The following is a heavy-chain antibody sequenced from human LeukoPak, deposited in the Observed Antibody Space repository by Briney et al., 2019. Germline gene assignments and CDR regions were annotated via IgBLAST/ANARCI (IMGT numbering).Heavy chain of an antibody. CDR2: ISAYNGNT. CDR1: GYTFTSYG. D-gene: IGHD2-2*01. V-gene: IGHV1-18*01. J-gene: IGHJ5*02. Sequence: ASVKVSCKASGYTFTSYGISWVRQAPGQGLEWMGWISAYNGNTNYAQKLQGRVTMTTDTSTSTAYMELRSPRSDDTAVYYCARVRGCSSTSCRFDPWGQGTLVTVSS. CDR3: ARVRGCSSTSCRFDP.